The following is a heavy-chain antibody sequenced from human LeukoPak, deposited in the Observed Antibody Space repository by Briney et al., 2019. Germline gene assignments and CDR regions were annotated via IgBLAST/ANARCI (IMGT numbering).Heavy chain of an antibody. V-gene: IGHV4-30-4*08. CDR3: ARFSDYSNGAYFDY. CDR2: IYYSGST. Sequence: SQTLSLTCTVSGGSISSGDYYWSWIRQPPGKGLEWIGYIYYSGSTYYNPSLKSRVTISVDTSKNQFSLKLSSVTAADTAVYYCARFSDYSNGAYFDYWGQGTLVTVSS. CDR1: GGSISSGDYY. J-gene: IGHJ4*02. D-gene: IGHD4-11*01.